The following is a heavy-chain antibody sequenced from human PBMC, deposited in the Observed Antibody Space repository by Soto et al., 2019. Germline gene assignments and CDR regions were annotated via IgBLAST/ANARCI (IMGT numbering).Heavy chain of an antibody. CDR3: AKVYYSGTFPGAFDI. J-gene: IGHJ3*02. D-gene: IGHD1-26*01. CDR1: GFTFRNHA. V-gene: IGHV3-23*01. CDR2: ISGGGDNT. Sequence: GGSLRLSCAVSGFTFRNHAMHWVRQAPGKGLQWVSGISGGGDNTFYADSVKGRFTISRDNSMSTLYLHMNSLRAEDTAVYYCAKVYYSGTFPGAFDIWGQGTMVTVSS.